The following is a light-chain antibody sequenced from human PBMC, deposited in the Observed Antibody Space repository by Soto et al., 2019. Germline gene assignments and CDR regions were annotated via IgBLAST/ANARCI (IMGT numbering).Light chain of an antibody. CDR2: GAS. CDR3: QQRQYWHPIT. J-gene: IGKJ5*01. Sequence: EIVLTQFSATRFFSPWDGATLSFRASQSVSSYLAWYQQKRGQATSLIIYGASTRANGIPARFSGSGSGTDFTLTISSLEPEDFAIYYCQQRQYWHPITFGQGTRLEIK. V-gene: IGKV3-11*01. CDR1: QSVSSY.